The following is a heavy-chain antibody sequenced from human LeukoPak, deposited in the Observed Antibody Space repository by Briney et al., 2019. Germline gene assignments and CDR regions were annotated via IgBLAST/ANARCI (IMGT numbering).Heavy chain of an antibody. D-gene: IGHD3-22*01. CDR3: XRXXSXTMIHWAFDI. CDR2: INPXXGST. J-gene: IGHJ3*02. CDR1: XXXXXXYY. Sequence: ASVKVXCKASXXXXXXYYVHXXXXXPGXXLEWMGIINPXXGSTTYAQKXXGRVTMTRDTSASTVYMELSSLRSADTAIYYCXRXXSXTMIHWAFDIWGXXTVVTVSS. V-gene: IGHV1-46*01.